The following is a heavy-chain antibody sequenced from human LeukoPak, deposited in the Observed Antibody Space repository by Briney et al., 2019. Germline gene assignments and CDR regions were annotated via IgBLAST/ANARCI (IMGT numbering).Heavy chain of an antibody. CDR3: ARDLGSSGWYGGAFDI. D-gene: IGHD6-19*01. CDR2: IIPIFGTA. CDR1: GGTFSSYA. Sequence: ASVKVSCKASGGTFSSYAISWVRQAPGQGLEWMGGIIPIFGTANYAQKFQGKVTITADKSTSTAYMELSSLRSEDTAVYYCARDLGSSGWYGGAFDIWGQGTMVTVSS. J-gene: IGHJ3*02. V-gene: IGHV1-69*06.